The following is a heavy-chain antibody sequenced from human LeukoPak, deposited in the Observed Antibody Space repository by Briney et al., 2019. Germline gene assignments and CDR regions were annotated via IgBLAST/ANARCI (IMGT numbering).Heavy chain of an antibody. CDR3: ARDGYNWNDRCWFDP. D-gene: IGHD1-20*01. CDR2: INHSGST. V-gene: IGHV4-34*01. J-gene: IGHJ5*02. Sequence: PSETLSLTCTVSGGSISGYYWSWIRQPPGKGLEWIGEINHSGSTNYNPSLKSRVTISVDTSKNQFSLKLSSVTAADTAVYYCARDGYNWNDRCWFDPWGQGTLSPSPQ. CDR1: GGSISGYY.